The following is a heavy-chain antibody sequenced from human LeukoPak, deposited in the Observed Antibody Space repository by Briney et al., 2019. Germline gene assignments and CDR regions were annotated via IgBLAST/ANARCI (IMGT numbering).Heavy chain of an antibody. CDR2: ISGSGGSA. J-gene: IGHJ4*02. D-gene: IGHD5-18*01. Sequence: PGGSLRLSCAASGFTFNHYAMSWVRQAPGKGLEWVSGISGSGGSAYYADSVKGRFTISRDNSKNTLYLQMNSLRAEDTAVYYCAKDREYNYGPRDYWGQGALVTVSS. CDR3: AKDREYNYGPRDY. CDR1: GFTFNHYA. V-gene: IGHV3-23*01.